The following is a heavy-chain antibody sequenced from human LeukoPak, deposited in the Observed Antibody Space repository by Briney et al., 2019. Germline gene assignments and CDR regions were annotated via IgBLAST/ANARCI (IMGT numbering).Heavy chain of an antibody. V-gene: IGHV4-31*03. CDR2: IYYSGST. J-gene: IGHJ5*02. Sequence: SETLSLTCTVSGGSISSGGYYWSWIRQHPGKGLEWIGYIYYSGSTYYNPSLKSRVTISVDTSKNQFSLKLSSVTAADTAVYYCARDTTRYCSGGSCAAWFDPWGQRTLVTVSS. CDR3: ARDTTRYCSGGSCAAWFDP. CDR1: GGSISSGGYY. D-gene: IGHD2-15*01.